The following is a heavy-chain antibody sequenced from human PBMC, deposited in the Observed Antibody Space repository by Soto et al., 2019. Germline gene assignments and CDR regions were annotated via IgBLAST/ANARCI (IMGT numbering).Heavy chain of an antibody. CDR3: AKVRTRIGRRFDAFDM. D-gene: IGHD2-15*01. J-gene: IGHJ3*02. CDR1: GFTFSSNA. V-gene: IGHV3-23*01. Sequence: EVQLLESGGDLVQPGGSLTLSCAASGFTFSSNAMSWVRQAPGKGLEWVSGFGGSAGSTYYADSVKGRFTISRDNSKNTMYLQMNSLRVEDTAVYYCAKVRTRIGRRFDAFDMWGQGTMVTVSS. CDR2: FGGSAGST.